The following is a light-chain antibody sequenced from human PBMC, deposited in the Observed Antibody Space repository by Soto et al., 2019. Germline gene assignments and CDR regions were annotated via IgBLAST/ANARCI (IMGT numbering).Light chain of an antibody. V-gene: IGKV3-20*01. CDR2: GAS. CDR3: QQYGSSRT. Sequence: EIVLTQSPGTLSLSPGETATLSCRASQSVSSTYLAWYQQKPGQAPGLLLYGASNRASGIPDRFAGSGSGTDFTLTITRLEPEDFAVYYCQQYGSSRTFGQGTKVDI. CDR1: QSVSSTY. J-gene: IGKJ1*01.